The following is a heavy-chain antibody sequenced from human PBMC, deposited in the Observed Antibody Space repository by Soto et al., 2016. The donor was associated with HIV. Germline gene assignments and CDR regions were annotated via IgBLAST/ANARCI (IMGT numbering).Heavy chain of an antibody. D-gene: IGHD3-10*01. Sequence: QVQLVQSGAEVKKPGASVKVFCKAYGYAFTDYYMHWVRQAPGQGLEWMGWINPNSGGTNYAQKFQGRLTMTTDTSITTAYMELSRLISDDTAVYYCARDGGFGEFPSWGQGNPGHRLL. CDR1: GYAFTDYY. CDR2: INPNSGGT. V-gene: IGHV1-2*02. CDR3: ARDGGFGEFPS. J-gene: IGHJ5*01.